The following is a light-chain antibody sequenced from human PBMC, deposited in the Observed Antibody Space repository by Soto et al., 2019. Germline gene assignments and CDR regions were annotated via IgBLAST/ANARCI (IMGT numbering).Light chain of an antibody. J-gene: IGKJ1*01. CDR1: QSVSSGY. V-gene: IGKV3-20*01. CDR2: GTS. CDR3: QQYGRSPRT. Sequence: DIVFTQSPGTLSFSPGDKATLSCRASQSVSSGYLAWYQQKPGQAPRLLIHGTSSRAAGIPDRFSGSGSGTDFTLTISRLEPEDFAVYFCQQYGRSPRTFGQGTKVDIK.